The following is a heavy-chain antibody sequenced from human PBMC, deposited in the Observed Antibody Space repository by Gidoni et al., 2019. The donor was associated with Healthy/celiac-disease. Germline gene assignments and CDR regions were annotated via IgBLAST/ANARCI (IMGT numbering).Heavy chain of an antibody. CDR1: GFTFSTYG. CDR3: ARGIAAAGYFDY. V-gene: IGHV3-33*01. D-gene: IGHD6-13*01. CDR2: IWYDGSNK. J-gene: IGHJ4*02. Sequence: QVQLVEYGGGVVQPGRSLRVSCAASGFTFSTYGLHWVRQAPGKGLGWVAVIWYDGSNKYYADSVKGRFTISRDNSKNTLYLQMNRLRAEDTAVYYCARGIAAAGYFDYWGQGTLVTVSS.